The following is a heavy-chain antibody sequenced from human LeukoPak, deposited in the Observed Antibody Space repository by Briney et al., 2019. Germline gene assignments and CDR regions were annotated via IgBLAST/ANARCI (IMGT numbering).Heavy chain of an antibody. J-gene: IGHJ4*02. V-gene: IGHV4-39*01. Sequence: SETLSLTCTVSGGSISSSSYYWGWIRQPPGKGLEWIGSIYYSGSTYYNPSLKSRVTISVDTSKNQFSLKLSSVTAADTAVYYCAGQGNYYDFWSGYYNLDYWGQGTLVTVSS. CDR1: GGSISSSSYY. D-gene: IGHD3-3*01. CDR2: IYYSGST. CDR3: AGQGNYYDFWSGYYNLDY.